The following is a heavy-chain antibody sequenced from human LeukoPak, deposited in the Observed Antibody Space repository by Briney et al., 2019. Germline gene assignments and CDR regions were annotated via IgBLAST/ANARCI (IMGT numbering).Heavy chain of an antibody. CDR2: IYYSGST. D-gene: IGHD6-6*01. CDR1: GGSISSSSYY. J-gene: IGHJ5*02. V-gene: IGHV4-39*07. CDR3: ARDRASIAASRGFDP. Sequence: SETLSLTCTVSGGSISSSSYYWGWIRQPPGKGLEWIGSIYYSGSTNYNPSLKSRVTISVDTSKNQFSLKLSSVTAADTAVYYCARDRASIAASRGFDPWGQGTLVTVSS.